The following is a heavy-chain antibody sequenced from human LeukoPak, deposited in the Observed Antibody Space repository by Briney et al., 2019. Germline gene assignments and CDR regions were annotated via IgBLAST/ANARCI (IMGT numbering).Heavy chain of an antibody. V-gene: IGHV3-66*02. CDR1: GFTVSSNY. J-gene: IGHJ4*02. CDR3: ARVRFLEWLYYFDY. Sequence: GGSLRLSCAASGFTVSSNYMSWVRQAPGKGLEWVSVIYSGGSTYYADSVKGRFTISRDNSKNTLYLQMNSLRAEDTAVYYCARVRFLEWLYYFDYWGQGTLVTVSP. D-gene: IGHD3-3*01. CDR2: IYSGGST.